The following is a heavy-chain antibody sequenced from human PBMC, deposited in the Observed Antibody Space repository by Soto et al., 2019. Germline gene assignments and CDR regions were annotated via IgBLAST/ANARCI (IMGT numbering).Heavy chain of an antibody. CDR2: ISYDGSNK. V-gene: IGHV3-30*03. J-gene: IGHJ6*02. D-gene: IGHD5-12*01. CDR3: ATDSTVATIYYYSGIDV. CDR1: GFNFGGYG. Sequence: SLRVSWSAPGFNFGGYGVRWVRQSLVQGLEWVEVISYDGSNKYYADSSKGRFTISRDNSKNTPYLQMNRLRAEDTAVYYCATDSTVATIYYYSGIDVWGQGTPATDPS.